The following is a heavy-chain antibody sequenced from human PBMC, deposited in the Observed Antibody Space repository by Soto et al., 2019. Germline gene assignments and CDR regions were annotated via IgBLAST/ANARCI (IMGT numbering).Heavy chain of an antibody. CDR2: ISGSGGST. CDR3: ARDHLAFRYCSGGSCPGAFIY. V-gene: IGHV3-23*01. J-gene: IGHJ4*02. Sequence: GGSLRLSCAASGFTFSSYAMSWVRQAPGKGLEWVSAISGSGGSTYYADSVKGRFTISRDNSKNTLYLQMNSLRAEDTAVYYCARDHLAFRYCSGGSCPGAFIYWGQGTLVTVSS. CDR1: GFTFSSYA. D-gene: IGHD2-15*01.